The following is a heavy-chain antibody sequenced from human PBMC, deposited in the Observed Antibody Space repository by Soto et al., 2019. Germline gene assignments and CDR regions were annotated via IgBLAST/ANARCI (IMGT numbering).Heavy chain of an antibody. J-gene: IGHJ6*02. D-gene: IGHD3-10*01. CDR3: AREKGYYGSGSYYRAYYYYGMDV. CDR1: GYTFTSYA. CDR2: INAGNGNT. V-gene: IGHV1-3*01. Sequence: ASVKVSCKASGYTFTSYAMHWVRQAPGQRLEWMGWINAGNGNTKYSQKLQGRVTMTTDTSTSTAYMELRSLRSDDTAVYYCAREKGYYGSGSYYRAYYYYGMDVWGQGTTVTVSS.